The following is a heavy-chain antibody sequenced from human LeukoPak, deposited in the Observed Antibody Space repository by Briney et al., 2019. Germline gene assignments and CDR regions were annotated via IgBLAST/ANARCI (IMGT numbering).Heavy chain of an antibody. CDR1: GGSIINYY. V-gene: IGHV4-4*07. J-gene: IGHJ5*02. CDR3: ARTFYATLEIDP. CDR2: IYSSGST. D-gene: IGHD2/OR15-2a*01. Sequence: SETLSLTCTVSGGSIINYYWSWIRQPAGKGLEWIGRIYSSGSTNYNPSLKSRVTMSVDTSTNQFSLRLSSVTAADTAVYYCARTFYATLEIDPWGQGTLVTVSS.